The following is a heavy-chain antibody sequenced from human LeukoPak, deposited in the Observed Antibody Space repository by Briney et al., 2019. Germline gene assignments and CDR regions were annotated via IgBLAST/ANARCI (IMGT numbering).Heavy chain of an antibody. J-gene: IGHJ4*02. V-gene: IGHV3-23*01. CDR1: GCTFSSYA. Sequence: PGGSLRLSCAASGCTFSSYAMNRVRQAPGKGLEWVSAISGSGGSTYYADSVKGRFTISRDNSKNTLYLQMNSLRAEDTAVYYCAKDYSSGWYGNYWGQGTLVTVSS. D-gene: IGHD6-19*01. CDR2: ISGSGGST. CDR3: AKDYSSGWYGNY.